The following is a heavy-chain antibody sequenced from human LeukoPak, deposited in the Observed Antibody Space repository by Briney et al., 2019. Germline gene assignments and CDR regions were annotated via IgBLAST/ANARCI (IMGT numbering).Heavy chain of an antibody. Sequence: GSLRLSCAASGFTFSDYYMSWIRQAPGKGLEWVSYISSSGSTIYYADSVKGRFTISRDNAKNSLYLQMNSLRAEDTAVYYCARASSSGWYRGWFDPWGQGTLVTVSS. CDR1: GFTFSDYY. CDR2: ISSSGSTI. V-gene: IGHV3-11*04. D-gene: IGHD6-19*01. CDR3: ARASSSGWYRGWFDP. J-gene: IGHJ5*02.